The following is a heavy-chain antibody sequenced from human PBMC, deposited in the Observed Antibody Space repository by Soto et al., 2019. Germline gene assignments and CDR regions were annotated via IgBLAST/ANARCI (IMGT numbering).Heavy chain of an antibody. CDR2: IYPSGGST. D-gene: IGHD3-10*01. V-gene: IGHV1-46*01. J-gene: IGHJ4*02. CDR3: ARDFSGPMDY. Sequence: ASVKVSCKASGYTFTNYYMHWVRQAPGQGLEWMGIIYPSGGSTRNAQKFQGRVTMTRDTSTSTVYMELSSLRSEDTAVYYCARDFSGPMDYWGRGTLVTVYS. CDR1: GYTFTNYY.